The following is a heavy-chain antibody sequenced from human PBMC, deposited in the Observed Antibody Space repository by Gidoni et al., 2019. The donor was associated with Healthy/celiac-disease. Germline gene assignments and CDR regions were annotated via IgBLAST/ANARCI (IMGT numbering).Heavy chain of an antibody. J-gene: IGHJ4*02. CDR1: GFTFSSYG. CDR2: IWYDGSNK. Sequence: QVQLVESGGGVIQPGRSLRLSCAASGFTFSSYGMHWVRQAPGKGLGWVSVIWYDGSNKYYADSVKGRFTISRDNSKNALYLQMNSLRAEDTAVYYCARETLLRVLDYWGQGTLVTVSS. V-gene: IGHV3-33*01. CDR3: ARETLLRVLDY.